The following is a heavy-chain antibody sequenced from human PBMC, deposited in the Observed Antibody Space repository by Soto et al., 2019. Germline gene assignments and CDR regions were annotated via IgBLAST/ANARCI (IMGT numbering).Heavy chain of an antibody. CDR1: GFTFSSYS. V-gene: IGHV3-48*01. D-gene: IGHD3-3*01. CDR3: ARGGDGCWALWSRFNY. CDR2: IRSSSSTI. J-gene: IGHJ4*02. Sequence: EVQLVESGGGLVQPGGSLRLSCAASGFTFSSYSMNWVRQAPGKGLEWVSYIRSSSSTIYYADSVKGRFTISRDNAKNPLYMQMNGLRAEDTAVYYCARGGDGCWALWSRFNYWGQGTLVTVSS.